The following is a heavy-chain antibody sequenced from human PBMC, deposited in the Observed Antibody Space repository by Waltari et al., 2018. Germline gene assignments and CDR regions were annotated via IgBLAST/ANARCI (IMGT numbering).Heavy chain of an antibody. D-gene: IGHD3-16*01. V-gene: IGHV4-39*07. CDR2: ISRRGAP. CDR1: GGSISDTSYF. J-gene: IGHJ4*02. CDR3: TRAANVGAPPPIGY. Sequence: QLQLQESGPGLVKPSETLFLTCNVSGGSISDTSYFWGWVRQPPGKGLEWIGSISRRGAPLHSASPPTRSPLSFDTSKNQLYFKLTSLPAADTATYYCTRAANVGAPPPIGYWGQGALVTVSS.